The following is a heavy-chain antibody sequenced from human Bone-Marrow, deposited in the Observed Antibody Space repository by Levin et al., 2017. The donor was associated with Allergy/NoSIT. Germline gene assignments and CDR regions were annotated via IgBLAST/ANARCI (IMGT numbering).Heavy chain of an antibody. V-gene: IGHV3-66*02. CDR1: GFTVSSHY. CDR3: ARKHAWYGAGYFDY. CDR2: IYSGGDT. Sequence: GESLKISCAASGFTVSSHYMSWVRQAPGKGLEWVSVIYSGGDTYYADSVMGRFTISRDNSKNTLYLQMNSLRAEDTAVYYCARKHAWYGAGYFDYWGQGTLVSVSS. D-gene: IGHD3-10*01. J-gene: IGHJ4*02.